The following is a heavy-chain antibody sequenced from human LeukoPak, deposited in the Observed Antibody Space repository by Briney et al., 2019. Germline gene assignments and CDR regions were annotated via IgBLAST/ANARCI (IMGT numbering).Heavy chain of an antibody. D-gene: IGHD4-17*01. Sequence: SETLSLTCAVYGGSFSGYYWSWIRQPPGKGLEWIGEINHSGSTNYNPSLKSRVTISVDTSKNQFSLKLSSVTAADTAVYYCARAPRYGDLDYWAREPWSPSPQ. J-gene: IGHJ4*02. CDR3: ARAPRYGDLDY. CDR2: INHSGST. V-gene: IGHV4-34*01. CDR1: GGSFSGYY.